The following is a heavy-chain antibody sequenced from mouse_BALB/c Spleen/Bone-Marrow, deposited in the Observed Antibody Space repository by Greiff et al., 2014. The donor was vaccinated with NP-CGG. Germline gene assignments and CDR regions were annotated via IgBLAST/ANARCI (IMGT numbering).Heavy chain of an antibody. CDR1: GYTFTTYY. CDR3: TRGRTWDFDY. J-gene: IGHJ2*01. Sequence: QVQLKQSGAELVKPGTSVKLSCKASGYTFTTYYMYWVKQRPGQGLELIGEINPNNGGTNFKEKFKSKATLTVDKSSSTAYMQLSSLTSEDSAVYYCTRGRTWDFDYWGQGTTLTVSS. V-gene: IGHV1S81*02. CDR2: INPNNGGT. D-gene: IGHD4-1*01.